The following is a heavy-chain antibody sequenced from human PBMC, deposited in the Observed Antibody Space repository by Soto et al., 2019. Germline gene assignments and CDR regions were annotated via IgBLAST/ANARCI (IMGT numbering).Heavy chain of an antibody. CDR2: ISSDGSNK. V-gene: IGHV3-30-3*01. J-gene: IGHJ6*02. CDR3: ARMASFYCSGGSCYPTYGMDV. CDR1: GFTFSKHA. D-gene: IGHD2-15*01. Sequence: QVQLVESGGGVVQPGRSLRLSCEASGFTFSKHAMHWVRQAPGKGLEWVAVISSDGSNKYYADSVKGRFTISRDNSKNTLYLQMNSLRAEDTAVCYCARMASFYCSGGSCYPTYGMDVWGQGTTVTVSS.